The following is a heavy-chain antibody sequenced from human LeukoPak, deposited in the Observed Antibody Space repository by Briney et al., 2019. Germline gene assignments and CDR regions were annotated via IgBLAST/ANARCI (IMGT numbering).Heavy chain of an antibody. J-gene: IGHJ5*02. Sequence: ASVKVSCKASGYTFTIYAMHWVRQAPGQRLEWMGWINAGNGNTKYSQEFQGRVTITRDTSASTAYMELSSLRSEDMAVYYCARGTLYDSSGYHNWFDPWGRGTLVTVSS. CDR1: GYTFTIYA. V-gene: IGHV1-3*03. D-gene: IGHD3-22*01. CDR2: INAGNGNT. CDR3: ARGTLYDSSGYHNWFDP.